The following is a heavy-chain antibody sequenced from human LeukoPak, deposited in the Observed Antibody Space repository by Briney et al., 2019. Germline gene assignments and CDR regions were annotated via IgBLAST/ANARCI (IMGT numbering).Heavy chain of an antibody. D-gene: IGHD3-10*01. V-gene: IGHV4-59*01. J-gene: IGHJ4*02. CDR1: GGSIRSYY. Sequence: SETLSLICNVSGGSIRSYYWTWIRQPPGKGLEWIGYIYYSGSTNYNPSLKSRVTISVDTSKNQFSLKLSSVTAADTAVYYCARHYSSGRDGLLSRCQLWGKGTLVTVSS. CDR3: ARHYSSGRDGLLSRCQL. CDR2: IYYSGST.